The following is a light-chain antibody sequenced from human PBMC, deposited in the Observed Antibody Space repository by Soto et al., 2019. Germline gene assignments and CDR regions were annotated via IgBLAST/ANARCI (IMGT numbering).Light chain of an antibody. Sequence: DVVMTQSPLSLSVTLGQPASISCRSSQSLVHSDGXXYLNWFHQRPGQSPRRLIYKVSNRDSGVPDRFSGSGSDTDFTLKISGVEAEDVGVYYCMQGTHWPPYTFGQGTKVDIK. V-gene: IGKV2-30*02. CDR2: KVS. CDR1: QSLVHSDGXXY. J-gene: IGKJ2*01. CDR3: MQGTHWPPYT.